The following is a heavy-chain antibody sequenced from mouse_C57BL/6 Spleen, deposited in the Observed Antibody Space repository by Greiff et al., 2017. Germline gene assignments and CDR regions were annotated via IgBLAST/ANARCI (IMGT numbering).Heavy chain of an antibody. J-gene: IGHJ2*01. CDR1: GYTFTSYG. Sequence: QVHVKQSGAELARPGASVKLSCKASGYTFTSYGISWVKQRTGQGLEWIGEIYPRSGNTYYNEKFKGKATLTADKSSSTAYMELRSLTSEDSAVYFCARWYYGSSHYFDYWGQGTTLTVSS. CDR3: ARWYYGSSHYFDY. D-gene: IGHD1-1*01. CDR2: IYPRSGNT. V-gene: IGHV1-81*01.